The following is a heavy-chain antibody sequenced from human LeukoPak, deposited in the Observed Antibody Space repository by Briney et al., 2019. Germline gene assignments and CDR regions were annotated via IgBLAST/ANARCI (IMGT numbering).Heavy chain of an antibody. CDR3: AKDQQYYYGSGSYYNVRAGTIDY. V-gene: IGHV3-30*02. CDR1: GFTFSSYG. J-gene: IGHJ4*02. CDR2: IRYDGSNK. D-gene: IGHD3-10*01. Sequence: GGSLRLSCAASGFTFSSYGMHWVRQAPGKGLAWVAFIRYDGSNKYYADSVKGRFTISRDNSKNTLYLQMNSLRAEDTAVYYCAKDQQYYYGSGSYYNVRAGTIDYWGQGTLVTVSS.